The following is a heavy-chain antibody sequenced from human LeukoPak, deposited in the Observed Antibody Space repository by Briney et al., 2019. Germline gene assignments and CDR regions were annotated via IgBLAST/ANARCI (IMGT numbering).Heavy chain of an antibody. CDR3: ARGRVAVRGVIRNYYYYYMDV. Sequence: SETLSLTCAVYGGSFSGYYWSWIRQPPGKGLEWIGEINHSGSTNYNPSLKSRVTISVDTSKNQFSLELSSVTAADTAVYYCARGRVAVRGVIRNYYYYYMDVWGKGTTVTVSS. CDR1: GGSFSGYY. D-gene: IGHD3-10*02. CDR2: INHSGST. V-gene: IGHV4-34*01. J-gene: IGHJ6*03.